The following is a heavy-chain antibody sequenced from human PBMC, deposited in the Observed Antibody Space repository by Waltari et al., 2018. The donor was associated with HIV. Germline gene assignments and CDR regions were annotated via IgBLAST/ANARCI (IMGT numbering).Heavy chain of an antibody. J-gene: IGHJ4*02. CDR2: IYAVRST. V-gene: IGHV3-66*02. D-gene: IGHD3-16*01. Sequence: EVQLVESGGDLVQPGGSLRLSCATSGFTVSSNYMSWVRQGPGKGLEWVSIIYAVRSTDYSASVKGRFTISRDNSKNTLYLQMNSLRAEDTAVYYCATSRGTYLDYWGQGTLVTVSS. CDR3: ATSRGTYLDY. CDR1: GFTVSSNY.